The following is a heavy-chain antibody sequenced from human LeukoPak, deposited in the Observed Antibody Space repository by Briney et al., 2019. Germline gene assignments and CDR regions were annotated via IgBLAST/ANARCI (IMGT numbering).Heavy chain of an antibody. Sequence: SETLSLTCTVSGGSISSYYWSWIRQPAGKAPEWIGRIYSSGIINYNPSLKSRVTMSLNNSKNQLSLKLSYVTAADTAVYYCARDTGKSGYPDYWGQGTLVTVSS. V-gene: IGHV4-4*07. CDR3: ARDTGKSGYPDY. CDR1: GGSISSYY. D-gene: IGHD3-3*01. J-gene: IGHJ4*02. CDR2: IYSSGII.